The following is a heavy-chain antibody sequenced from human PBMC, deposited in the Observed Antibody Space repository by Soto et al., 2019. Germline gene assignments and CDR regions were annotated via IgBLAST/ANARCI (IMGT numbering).Heavy chain of an antibody. V-gene: IGHV3-21*01. CDR3: TRDASRDRSARGWFDR. CDR1: GFTFRSFT. D-gene: IGHD3-10*01. J-gene: IGHJ5*02. CDR2: ISSNSAYI. Sequence: GGSLRLSCAASGFTFRSFTINWVRQAPWKGLEWVSTISSNSAYIYYTDALRGRFTISRDNAKNSLHLQMNSLRAGDTAVYYCTRDASRDRSARGWFDRCGRRTLVALCS.